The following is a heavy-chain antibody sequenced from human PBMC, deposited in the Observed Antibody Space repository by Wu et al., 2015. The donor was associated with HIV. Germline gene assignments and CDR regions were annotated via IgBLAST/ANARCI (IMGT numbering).Heavy chain of an antibody. CDR2: VNTNTGGT. CDR1: GYTLTDYF. V-gene: IGHV1-2*02. Sequence: QAQLLQSGPEVKKPGASMKVSCKASGYTLTDYFIHWVRQAPGQRFEWMGWVNTNTGGTNYAQKFHGRVTMTRDTSISTAYMELSSLRSDDTAIYYCARDELFRVDDSLDLWGQGTMVTVSS. J-gene: IGHJ3*01. CDR3: ARDELFRVDDSLDL. D-gene: IGHD2-21*01.